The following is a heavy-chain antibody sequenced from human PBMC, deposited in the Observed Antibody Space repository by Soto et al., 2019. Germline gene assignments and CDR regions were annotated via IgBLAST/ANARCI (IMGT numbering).Heavy chain of an antibody. CDR2: INHSGST. V-gene: IGHV4-34*01. CDR3: AGDYGDYDLFDY. Sequence: PSETLSLTCAVYGGSFSGYYWSWIRQPPGKGLEWIGEINHSGSTNYNPSLKSRVTISVDTSKNQFSLKLSSVTAADTAVYYCAGDYGDYDLFDYWGQGTLVTVSS. D-gene: IGHD4-17*01. CDR1: GGSFSGYY. J-gene: IGHJ4*02.